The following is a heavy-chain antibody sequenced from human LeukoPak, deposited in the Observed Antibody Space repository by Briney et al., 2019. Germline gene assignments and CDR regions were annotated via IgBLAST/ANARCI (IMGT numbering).Heavy chain of an antibody. D-gene: IGHD1-26*01. Sequence: GGSLRLSCAASGFTFSNYGMTWVRQAPGKGLEWVPGIITSGGKTFYADAVKGRFTISRDNSKNTLYLQMNSLRAEDTAIYYCAKAGRSHPADYWGQGTLVTVSS. CDR1: GFTFSNYG. CDR3: AKAGRSHPADY. V-gene: IGHV3-23*01. CDR2: IITSGGKT. J-gene: IGHJ4*02.